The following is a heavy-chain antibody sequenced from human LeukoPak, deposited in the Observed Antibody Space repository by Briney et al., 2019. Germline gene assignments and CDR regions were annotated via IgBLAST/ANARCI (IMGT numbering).Heavy chain of an antibody. Sequence: SETLSLTCTVSGGSMIDHYWSWVRQPPGKGLEWVGYMHHSGKANSNPSLKSRVTISVDTSKNQVSLKLNSVTAADTAVYYCARDTHEYGSGSYYDDTFDSWGQGTLVTVSS. CDR2: MHHSGKA. CDR1: GGSMIDHY. CDR3: ARDTHEYGSGSYYDDTFDS. J-gene: IGHJ3*02. V-gene: IGHV4-59*11. D-gene: IGHD3-10*01.